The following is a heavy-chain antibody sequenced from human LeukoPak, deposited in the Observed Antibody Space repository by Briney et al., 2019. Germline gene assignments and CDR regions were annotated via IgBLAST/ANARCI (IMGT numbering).Heavy chain of an antibody. D-gene: IGHD6-6*01. V-gene: IGHV3-66*01. J-gene: IGHJ4*02. Sequence: GGSLRLSCAASGFTVGSNYMSWVRQAPGKGLEWVSVIYSGGSTYYADSVKGRFTISRDNSKNTLYLQMNSLRAEDTAVYYCARDEVIAARPGYWGQGTLVTVSS. CDR1: GFTVGSNY. CDR2: IYSGGST. CDR3: ARDEVIAARPGY.